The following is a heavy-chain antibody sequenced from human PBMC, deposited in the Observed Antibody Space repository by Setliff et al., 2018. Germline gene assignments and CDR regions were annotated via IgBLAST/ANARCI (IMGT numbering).Heavy chain of an antibody. CDR1: GFTFSSYW. CDR2: INSDGSST. V-gene: IGHV3-74*01. Sequence: PGGSLRLSCAASGFTFSSYWMHWVRQAPGKGLVWVSRINSDGSSTYYADSVKGRFTISRDNSKNTLYLQMNSLRAEDTAVYYCARGRLGDGWLRFQSAGGMDVWGQGTTFTVSS. D-gene: IGHD5-12*01. CDR3: ARGRLGDGWLRFQSAGGMDV. J-gene: IGHJ6*02.